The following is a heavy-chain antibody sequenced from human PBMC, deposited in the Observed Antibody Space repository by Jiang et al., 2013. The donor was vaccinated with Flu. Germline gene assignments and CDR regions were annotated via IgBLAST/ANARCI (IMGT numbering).Heavy chain of an antibody. CDR2: NIYYSGST. J-gene: IGHJ4*02. CDR1: GGSISSSSYY. Sequence: GLVKPSETLSLTCTVSGGSISSSSYYWGWIRQPPGKGLEWIGSNIYYSGSTYYNPSLKSRVTISVDTSKNQFSLKLSSMTAADTAVYYCARIRRDGYNWGPFDYWGQGTLVTVSS. CDR3: ARIRRDGYNWGPFDY. D-gene: IGHD5-24*01. V-gene: IGHV4-39*01.